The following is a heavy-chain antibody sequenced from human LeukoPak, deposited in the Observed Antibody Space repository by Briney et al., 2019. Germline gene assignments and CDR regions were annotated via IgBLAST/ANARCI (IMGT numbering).Heavy chain of an antibody. J-gene: IGHJ4*02. D-gene: IGHD3-9*01. V-gene: IGHV3-53*01. CDR1: GFTVSSNY. CDR3: ARGYYDILTGSYYFDY. Sequence: GGSLRLSCAAAGFTVSSNYMSWVRQAPGKGLEWVSVIYSGGSTYYADSVKGRFTISGDNSENTLYLQMNSLRAEDTAVYYCARGYYDILTGSYYFDYWGQGTLVTVSS. CDR2: IYSGGST.